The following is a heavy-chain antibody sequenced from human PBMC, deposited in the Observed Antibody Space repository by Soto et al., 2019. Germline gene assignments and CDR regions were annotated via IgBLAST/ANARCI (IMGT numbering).Heavy chain of an antibody. D-gene: IGHD3-22*01. V-gene: IGHV1-18*01. CDR3: ARGDYYDSSGYYRYDAFDI. J-gene: IGHJ3*02. CDR2: ISAYNGNT. Sequence: QVQLVQSGAEVKKPGASVKVSCKASGYTFTSYGISWVRQAPGQGLEWMGWISAYNGNTNYAQKLQGRVTMTTDTSTSTAYMELSSLRSEDTAVYYCARGDYYDSSGYYRYDAFDIWGQGTMVTVSS. CDR1: GYTFTSYG.